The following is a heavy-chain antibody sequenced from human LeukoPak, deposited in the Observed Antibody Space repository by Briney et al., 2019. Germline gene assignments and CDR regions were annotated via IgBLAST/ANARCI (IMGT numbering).Heavy chain of an antibody. CDR3: AKWRAARTALFDY. CDR2: ISGSGGST. J-gene: IGHJ4*02. Sequence: GGSLRLSCAASGFTFSSYAMSWVRQAPGKGLEWVSAISGSGGSTYYADSVKGRFTISRDNSKNTLYLQMDSLRAEDTAVYYCAKWRAARTALFDYWGQGTLVTVSS. V-gene: IGHV3-23*01. CDR1: GFTFSSYA. D-gene: IGHD6-6*01.